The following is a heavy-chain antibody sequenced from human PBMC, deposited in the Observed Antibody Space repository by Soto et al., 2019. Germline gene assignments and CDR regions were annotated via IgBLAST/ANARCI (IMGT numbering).Heavy chain of an antibody. CDR1: GYSVSSGFY. V-gene: IGHV4-38-2*02. Sequence: SETLSLTCTVSGYSVSSGFYWGWIRHPPGKGLEWIGSIYRSGNTYYNPSLKSRVAISIDPSKNHFSLKMNSVTAADTAVYYCARGPPIVASPTSFYYWFEPWGQGTLVTVSS. J-gene: IGHJ5*02. CDR2: IYRSGNT. CDR3: ARGPPIVASPTSFYYWFEP. D-gene: IGHD3-3*02.